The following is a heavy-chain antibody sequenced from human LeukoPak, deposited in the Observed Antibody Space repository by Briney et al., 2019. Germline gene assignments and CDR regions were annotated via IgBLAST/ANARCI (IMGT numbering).Heavy chain of an antibody. CDR1: GYSISRGYY. J-gene: IGHJ3*02. CDR2: IYHSGST. D-gene: IGHD3-22*01. V-gene: IGHV4-38-2*02. Sequence: SETLSLTRTVSGYSISRGYYWGWIRQPPGKGLEWIGSIYHSGSTYYNPSLKSRVTISVDTSKNQFSLKLSSVTAADAAVCNCAIYYYDCSGYYGGSAFDIWGQGTMVTVSS. CDR3: AIYYYDCSGYYGGSAFDI.